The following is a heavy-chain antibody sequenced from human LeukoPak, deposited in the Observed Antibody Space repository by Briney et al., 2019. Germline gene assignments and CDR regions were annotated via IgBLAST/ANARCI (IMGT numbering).Heavy chain of an antibody. CDR1: GGSINSGSYF. V-gene: IGHV4-61*02. D-gene: IGHD1-26*01. Sequence: SETLSLTCTVSGGSINSGSYFWSWIRQPAGKGLEWIGRIYTSGITNYNSSLMSRATISIDTSKNQFSLKLSSVTAADTAVYYCARSNSGSYRELDYWDQGALVTVSS. J-gene: IGHJ4*02. CDR3: ARSNSGSYRELDY. CDR2: IYTSGIT.